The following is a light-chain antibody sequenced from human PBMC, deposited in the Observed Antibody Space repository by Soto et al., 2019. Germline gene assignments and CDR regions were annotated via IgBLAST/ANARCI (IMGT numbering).Light chain of an antibody. J-gene: IGLJ3*02. V-gene: IGLV1-40*01. CDR2: ASN. CDR3: QSFDSSLTVWV. CDR1: SSNIGAGYD. Sequence: QSVLTQPPSVSGAPGQRVTISCTGSSSNIGAGYDVQWYQQLPGTVPKLLIYASNNRPSGVPDRFSGSKSDTSASLAITGLQAEDDADYYCQSFDSSLTVWVFGGGTKLTVL.